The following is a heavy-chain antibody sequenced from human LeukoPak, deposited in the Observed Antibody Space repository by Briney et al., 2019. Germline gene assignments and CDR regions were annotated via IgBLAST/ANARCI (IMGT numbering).Heavy chain of an antibody. J-gene: IGHJ4*02. CDR3: ARKFVDY. CDR2: IDYDGTVK. Sequence: PGGSLRLSCAASGFTFSNDDMYWVRQAPGKGLEWVAFIDYDGTVKYYEDSVKGRFTISRDNSKHTVYLQMNSLRTEDTAIYYCARKFVDYWGQGTLVTVSS. CDR1: GFTFSNDD. V-gene: IGHV3-30*02. D-gene: IGHD2-21*01.